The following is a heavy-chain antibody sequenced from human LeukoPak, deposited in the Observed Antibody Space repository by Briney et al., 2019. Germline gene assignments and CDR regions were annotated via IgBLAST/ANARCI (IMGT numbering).Heavy chain of an antibody. V-gene: IGHV1-8*03. CDR2: MNPNSGNT. J-gene: IGHJ3*02. Sequence: ASVKVSCKASGYTFTSYAMNWVRQATGQGLEWMGWMNPNSGNTGYAQKFQGRVTITRNTSISTAYMELSSLRSEDTAVYYCARGRDCSGGSCYDAFDIWGQGTMVTVSS. CDR1: GYTFTSYA. D-gene: IGHD2-15*01. CDR3: ARGRDCSGGSCYDAFDI.